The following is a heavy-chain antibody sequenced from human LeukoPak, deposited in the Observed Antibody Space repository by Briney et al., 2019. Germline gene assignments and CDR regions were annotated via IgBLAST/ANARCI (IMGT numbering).Heavy chain of an antibody. D-gene: IGHD3-10*01. V-gene: IGHV3-21*01. CDR2: ISSSSRFI. Sequence: PGGSLRLSCAASGISFSNYSMNWVRQAPGKGLEWVSLISSSSRFIYYGDSVKGRFTISRDNAKKSLYLQMNSLRAEDTAVYYCARDHRGSGSRYYYYYMDVWGKGTTVTISS. CDR3: ARDHRGSGSRYYYYYMDV. CDR1: GISFSNYS. J-gene: IGHJ6*03.